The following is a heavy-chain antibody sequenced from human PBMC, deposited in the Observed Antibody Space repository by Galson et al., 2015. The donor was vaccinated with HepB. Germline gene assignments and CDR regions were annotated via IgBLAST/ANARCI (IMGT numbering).Heavy chain of an antibody. CDR2: ISNSGGSE. V-gene: IGHV3-23*01. D-gene: IGHD3-3*01. CDR3: AKILWSAGCFHH. CDR1: GFSFSDYG. Sequence: SLRLSCAASGFSFSDYGMSWVRQAPGKGLEWVSLISNSGGSESYAGSVKGRFTISRDNSKNTLYLQMSSLRAEDTAVYYCAKILWSAGCFHHWGQGSLVTVSS. J-gene: IGHJ1*01.